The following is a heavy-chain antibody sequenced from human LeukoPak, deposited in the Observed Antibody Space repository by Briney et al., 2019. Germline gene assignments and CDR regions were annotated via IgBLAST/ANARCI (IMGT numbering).Heavy chain of an antibody. CDR1: GGSISSSSYY. Sequence: SETLSLTCTVSGGSISSSSYYWGWIRQPPGKGLEWIGSIYYSGSTYYNPSLKSRVTISVDTSKNQFSLKLSSVTAADTAVYYCARSKAGGGKAVAGTWWFDPWGQGTLVTVSP. V-gene: IGHV4-39*07. D-gene: IGHD6-19*01. CDR3: ARSKAGGGKAVAGTWWFDP. CDR2: IYYSGST. J-gene: IGHJ5*02.